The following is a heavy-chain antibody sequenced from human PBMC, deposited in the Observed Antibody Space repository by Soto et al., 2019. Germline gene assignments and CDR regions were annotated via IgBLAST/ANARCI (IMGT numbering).Heavy chain of an antibody. CDR2: MNPGSGDT. CDR1: GYGFTNND. Sequence: VASVKVSCKASGYGFTNNDVSWVRQATGQGLEWMGWMNPGSGDTGYAQKFQGRVTMTRDISIATAYMELSSLRSDDTAIYYCARMETFGSLNWFEPWGQGTLVTVSS. J-gene: IGHJ5*02. D-gene: IGHD3-16*01. V-gene: IGHV1-8*01. CDR3: ARMETFGSLNWFEP.